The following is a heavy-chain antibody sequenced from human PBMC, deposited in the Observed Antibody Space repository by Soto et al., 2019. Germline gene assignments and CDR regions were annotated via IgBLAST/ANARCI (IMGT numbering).Heavy chain of an antibody. CDR1: GFTFSDYY. CDR3: ARGAKGYCSGGSCYSLGPMDV. Sequence: GGSLRLSCAASGFTFSDYYMSWIRQAPGKGLEWVSYISSSSYTNYADSVKGRFTISRDNAKNSLYLQMNSLRAEDTAVYYCARGAKGYCSGGSCYSLGPMDVWGQGTTLTVSS. V-gene: IGHV3-11*06. J-gene: IGHJ6*02. CDR2: ISSSSYT. D-gene: IGHD2-15*01.